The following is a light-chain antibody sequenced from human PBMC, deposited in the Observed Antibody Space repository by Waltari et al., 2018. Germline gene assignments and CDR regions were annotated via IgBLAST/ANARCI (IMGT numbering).Light chain of an antibody. CDR1: SRDIGGYNY. Sequence: HSALTQPAPVSASPGQSITISCSGTSRDIGGYNYFSLYQQHPGKAPKLLIFDVTNRPSGVSNRFSGSKSGNTASLTISGLQAEDEAVYFCISYTSGTTDWVFGGGTKLTVL. J-gene: IGLJ3*02. V-gene: IGLV2-14*03. CDR3: ISYTSGTTDWV. CDR2: DVT.